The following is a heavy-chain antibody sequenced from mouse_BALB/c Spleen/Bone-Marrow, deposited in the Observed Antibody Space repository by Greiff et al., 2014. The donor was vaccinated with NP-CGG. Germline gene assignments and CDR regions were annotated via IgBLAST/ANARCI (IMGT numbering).Heavy chain of an antibody. V-gene: IGHV2-9*02. CDR3: AKVIRYESYFDY. Sequence: VQLVESGPGLVAPSQSLSITCTVSGFSLTSYGVHWVRQPPGKGLEWLGVIWAGGSTNYNSALMSRLSISKDNSKSQVFLKMSSLQTDDTAMYYCAKVIRYESYFDYWGQGTTLTVSS. CDR2: IWAGGST. D-gene: IGHD2-14*01. CDR1: GFSLTSYG. J-gene: IGHJ2*01.